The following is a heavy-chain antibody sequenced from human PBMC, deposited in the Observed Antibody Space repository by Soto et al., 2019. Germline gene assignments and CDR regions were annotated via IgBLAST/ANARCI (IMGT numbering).Heavy chain of an antibody. D-gene: IGHD5-12*01. V-gene: IGHV1-69*12. CDR1: GGTFSSYA. CDR2: IIPIFDTA. CDR3: ATHPMATITYFTGMDV. J-gene: IGHJ6*02. Sequence: QVQLVQSGAEVKKPGSSVRVSCKASGGTFSSYAISWVRQAPGQGLEWMGGIIPIFDTADYAQKFQGRVTITADESPSTAYMELRSLSSEDTAVYYCATHPMATITYFTGMDVWGQGTTVTVSS.